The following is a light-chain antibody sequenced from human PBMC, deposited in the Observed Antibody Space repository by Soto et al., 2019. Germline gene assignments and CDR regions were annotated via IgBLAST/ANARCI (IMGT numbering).Light chain of an antibody. Sequence: QSALTQPPSASGSPGQSVTISCTGTSSDVGGYNYVSWYQQHPGKAPKLMIYEVSKRPSGVPDRFSGSKSGNTASLTVSGLQAEDEAAYYCSSYAGSNHLVFGGGTQLTVL. V-gene: IGLV2-8*01. CDR3: SSYAGSNHLV. J-gene: IGLJ2*01. CDR2: EVS. CDR1: SSDVGGYNY.